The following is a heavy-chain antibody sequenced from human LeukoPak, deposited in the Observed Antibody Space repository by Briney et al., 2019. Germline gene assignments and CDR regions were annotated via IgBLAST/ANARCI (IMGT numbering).Heavy chain of an antibody. Sequence: PGRSLRLSCAASGFTFDDYAMHWVRQAPGKGLEWVSGISWNSGSIGYADSVKGRFTISRDSAKNSLYLQMNSLRAEDTALYYCAKGVAAGYYYYMDVWGKGTTVTVSS. CDR1: GFTFDDYA. CDR3: AKGVAAGYYYYMDV. J-gene: IGHJ6*03. CDR2: ISWNSGSI. D-gene: IGHD6-13*01. V-gene: IGHV3-9*01.